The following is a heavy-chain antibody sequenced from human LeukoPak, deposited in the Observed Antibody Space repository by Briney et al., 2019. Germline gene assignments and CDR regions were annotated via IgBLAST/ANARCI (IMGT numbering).Heavy chain of an antibody. CDR1: GFTFSSYS. V-gene: IGHV3-7*01. CDR2: IKQDGSEK. Sequence: PGGSLRLSCAASGFTFSSYSMSWVRQAPGKGLEWVANIKQDGSEKYYVDSVKGRFTISRDNAKNSLYLQMNSLRAEDTAVYYCARLKPTYCSSTSCYLDYYYYYMDVWGKGTTVTVSS. J-gene: IGHJ6*03. D-gene: IGHD2-2*01. CDR3: ARLKPTYCSSTSCYLDYYYYYMDV.